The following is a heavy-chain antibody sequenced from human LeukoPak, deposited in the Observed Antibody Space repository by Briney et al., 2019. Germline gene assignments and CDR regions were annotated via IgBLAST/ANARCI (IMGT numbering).Heavy chain of an antibody. J-gene: IGHJ4*02. CDR3: ARLEVGATAFFDY. Sequence: SETLSLACTVSGGSISSYYWSRIRQPAGKGLEWIGRIYTSGSTNYNPSLKSRVTMSVDTSKNQFSLKLSSVTAADTAVYYCARLEVGATAFFDYWGQGTLVTVSS. V-gene: IGHV4-4*07. D-gene: IGHD1-26*01. CDR1: GGSISSYY. CDR2: IYTSGST.